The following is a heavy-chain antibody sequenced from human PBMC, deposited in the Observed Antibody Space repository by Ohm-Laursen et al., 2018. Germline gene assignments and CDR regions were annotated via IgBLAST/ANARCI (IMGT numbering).Heavy chain of an antibody. CDR2: ISATGNTR. J-gene: IGHJ4*02. Sequence: GSLRLSCSASGFTFSSYWMSWVRQAPGKGLEWISYISATGNTRYYEDSLKGRITIFRDNAKKLLYLQMHSLRAEDTAVYYCAREMRGMYHDRSGNYMSPGPDYWGQGTLVTVSS. CDR1: GFTFSSYW. D-gene: IGHD3-22*01. CDR3: AREMRGMYHDRSGNYMSPGPDY. V-gene: IGHV3-11*01.